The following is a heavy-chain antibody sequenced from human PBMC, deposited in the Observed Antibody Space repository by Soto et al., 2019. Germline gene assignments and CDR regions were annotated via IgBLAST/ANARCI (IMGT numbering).Heavy chain of an antibody. V-gene: IGHV4-30-4*01. Sequence: QVQLQESGPGLVKPSQTLSLTCTVSGGSISSGDYYWSWIRQPPGKGLEWIGYIYYSGSTYYNPYLMSRVTISVDTSKNQFSLKLSSVTAADTAVYYCDRVPDTAMEYYFDYWGQGTLVTVSS. CDR1: GGSISSGDYY. CDR2: IYYSGST. CDR3: DRVPDTAMEYYFDY. D-gene: IGHD5-18*01. J-gene: IGHJ4*02.